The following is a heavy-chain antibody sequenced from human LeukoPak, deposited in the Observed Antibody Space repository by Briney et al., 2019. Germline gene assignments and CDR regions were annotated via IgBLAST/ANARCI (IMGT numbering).Heavy chain of an antibody. D-gene: IGHD3-22*01. CDR2: INHSGST. V-gene: IGHV4-34*01. J-gene: IGHJ3*02. Sequence: SETLSLTCAVYGGSFSGYYWSWIRQPPGKGLEWIGEINHSGSTNYNPSLKSRVTISVDTSKNQLSLKLSSVTAADTAVYYCARADILYYYDSSGYYPHAFDIWGQGTMVTVSS. CDR1: GGSFSGYY. CDR3: ARADILYYYDSSGYYPHAFDI.